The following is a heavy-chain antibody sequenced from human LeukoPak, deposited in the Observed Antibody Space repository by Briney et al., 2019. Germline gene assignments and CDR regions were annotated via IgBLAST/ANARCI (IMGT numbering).Heavy chain of an antibody. CDR2: ISYDGSNK. V-gene: IGHV3-30*18. CDR1: GFTFSSYG. Sequence: PGRSLRLSRAASGFTFSSYGMHWVRQAPGKGLEWVAVISYDGSNKYYADSVKGRFTISRDNSKNTLYLQMNSLRAEDTAVYYCAKDVDSYGYFWGQGTLVTVSS. CDR3: AKDVDSYGYF. J-gene: IGHJ4*02. D-gene: IGHD5-18*01.